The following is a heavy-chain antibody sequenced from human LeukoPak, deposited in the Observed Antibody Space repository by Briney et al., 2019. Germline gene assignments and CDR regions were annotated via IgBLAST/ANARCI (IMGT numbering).Heavy chain of an antibody. J-gene: IGHJ4*02. Sequence: ASVKVSCKASGYTFTGYYMHWVRQAPGQGLEWMGWINPNSGGTNYAQKFQGRVTMTRDTSISTAYMELSRLRSDDTAVYYCARVRRAYSSGWTYPRLQEFDYWGQGTLVTVSS. CDR2: INPNSGGT. CDR3: ARVRRAYSSGWTYPRLQEFDY. CDR1: GYTFTGYY. D-gene: IGHD6-19*01. V-gene: IGHV1-2*02.